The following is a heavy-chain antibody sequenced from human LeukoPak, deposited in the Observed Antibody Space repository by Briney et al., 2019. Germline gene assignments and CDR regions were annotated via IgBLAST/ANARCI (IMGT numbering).Heavy chain of an antibody. D-gene: IGHD3-22*01. Sequence: HPGGSLRLSCAASGFTFSSYWMSWVRQAPGKGLEWVANIKQDGSERYYVDSVKGRFTISRDNAKNSLYLQMNSLRAEDTAVYYCARDRRGYYDSSGYHYWGQGTLVTVSS. CDR3: ARDRRGYYDSSGYHY. CDR1: GFTFSSYW. CDR2: IKQDGSER. J-gene: IGHJ4*02. V-gene: IGHV3-7*01.